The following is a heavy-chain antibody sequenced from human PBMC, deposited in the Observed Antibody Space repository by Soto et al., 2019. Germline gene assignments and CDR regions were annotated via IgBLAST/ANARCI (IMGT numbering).Heavy chain of an antibody. CDR2: IYYRSKWFH. D-gene: IGHD2-15*01. CDR1: GDSVSSNGAC. J-gene: IGHJ6*02. V-gene: IGHV6-1*01. CDR3: ARVHCSAGTCLDGLDF. Sequence: SQTLSLTCVISGDSVSSNGACWNWIRQSPSRGPQWLGRIYYRSKWFHDYAASVESRMAINPDTSRNQFTLQLNYVTPEDTAVYYCARVHCSAGTCLDGLDFWGQGTTVTVS.